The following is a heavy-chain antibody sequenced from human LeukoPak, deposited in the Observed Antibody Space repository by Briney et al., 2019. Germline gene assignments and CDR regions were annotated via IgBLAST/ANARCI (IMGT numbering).Heavy chain of an antibody. J-gene: IGHJ5*02. CDR1: GFTFAHYG. CDR2: IAFDGRRK. V-gene: IGHV3-30*03. Sequence: GRSLRLSCAASGFTFAHYGVQWVRQAPGKGLEWVAAIAFDGRRKFHTNSVKGRFTISGDNSNNILFLQMSDLRTEDTALYYCARDRLYTGYDPVLDLWGQGTPVTVSS. D-gene: IGHD5-12*01. CDR3: ARDRLYTGYDPVLDL.